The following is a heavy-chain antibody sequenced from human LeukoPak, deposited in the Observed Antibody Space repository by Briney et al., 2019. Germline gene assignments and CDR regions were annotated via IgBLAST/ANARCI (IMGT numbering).Heavy chain of an antibody. CDR1: GFVFSDYW. Sequence: GGSLRLSCAASGFVFSDYWMTWVRRTPRKGLEWVANVKQDGSEKDYVDSVKGRFTISRDNAKNSLYLQMNSLRAEDTGVYYCARGTDLDASGYVDYWGQGTLVTVSS. V-gene: IGHV3-7*03. CDR3: ARGTDLDASGYVDY. J-gene: IGHJ4*02. D-gene: IGHD3-22*01. CDR2: VKQDGSEK.